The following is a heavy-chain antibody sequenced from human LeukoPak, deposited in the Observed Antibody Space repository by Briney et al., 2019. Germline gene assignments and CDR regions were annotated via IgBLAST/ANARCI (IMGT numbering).Heavy chain of an antibody. J-gene: IGHJ4*02. CDR2: ISGSGGST. D-gene: IGHD6-13*01. Sequence: GGSLRLSCAASGFTFSDYYMSWIRQAPGKGLEWVSAISGSGGSTYYADSVKGRFTISRDNSKNTLYLQMNSLRAEDTTVYYCAKRMSSSWFFSDFDYWGQGTLVTVSS. CDR1: GFTFSDYY. V-gene: IGHV3-23*01. CDR3: AKRMSSSWFFSDFDY.